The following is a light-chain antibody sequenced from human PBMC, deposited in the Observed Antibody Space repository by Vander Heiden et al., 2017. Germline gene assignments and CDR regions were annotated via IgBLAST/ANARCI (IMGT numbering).Light chain of an antibody. CDR1: QSIGSS. CDR2: YAS. CDR3: QQSSSLPHT. Sequence: EIVLTQSPDFQSVPPKEKVTITCRASQSIGSSLHWYQQRPDQSPKLLIKYASQSFSGVPSRLSASGSGTDFTLTMNILDAEHTATYYCQQSSSLPHTLGQGTKLEMK. V-gene: IGKV6-21*01. J-gene: IGKJ2*01.